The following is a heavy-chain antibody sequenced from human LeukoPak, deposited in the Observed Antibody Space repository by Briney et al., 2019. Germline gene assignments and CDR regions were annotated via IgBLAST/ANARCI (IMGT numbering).Heavy chain of an antibody. V-gene: IGHV3-74*01. CDR2: INHDGSST. D-gene: IGHD3-22*01. J-gene: IGHJ4*02. Sequence: TGGSLRLSCAASGFTFSSYGMHWVRQAPGKGLVWVSRINHDGSSTNYADSVKGRFTISRDNAKNTVYLQMNSLRAEDTAVYYCVRDWGYDSSGYWQKYFDTWGQGTLVTVSS. CDR3: VRDWGYDSSGYWQKYFDT. CDR1: GFTFSSYG.